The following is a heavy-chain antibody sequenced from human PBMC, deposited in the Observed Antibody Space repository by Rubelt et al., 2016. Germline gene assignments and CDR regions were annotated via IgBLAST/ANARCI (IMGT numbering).Heavy chain of an antibody. CDR2: MNPNSGNT. D-gene: IGHD4-11*01. CDR3: ARIPTLQTDV. V-gene: IGHV1-8*02. J-gene: IGHJ6*02. Sequence: QVQLVQSGAEVKKPGASVKVSCKASGYTFTSYGISWVRQATGQGLEWMGWMNPNSGNTGYAQKCQGRVTMTRNTSISTAYMELSSLGSEDTAVYYWARIPTLQTDVWGQGTTVTVSS. CDR1: GYTFTSYG.